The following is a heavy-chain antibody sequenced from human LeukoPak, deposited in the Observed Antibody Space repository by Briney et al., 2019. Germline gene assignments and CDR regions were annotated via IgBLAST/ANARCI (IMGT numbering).Heavy chain of an antibody. J-gene: IGHJ4*02. D-gene: IGHD6-13*01. Sequence: PGGSLRLSCTASGFPYGSTSMHWVRQAPGKGLEWVSGIQRDGTSPTYADSVKGRFIIPRDNAKGSVYLQMNSLRAEDTAVFYCARGHADSSGSWYGRFDYWGQGTLVTVSS. CDR2: IQRDGTSP. V-gene: IGHV3-74*01. CDR1: GFPYGSTS. CDR3: ARGHADSSGSWYGRFDY.